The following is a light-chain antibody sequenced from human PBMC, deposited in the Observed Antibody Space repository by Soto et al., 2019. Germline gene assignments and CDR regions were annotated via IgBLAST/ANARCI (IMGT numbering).Light chain of an antibody. CDR2: DAS. Sequence: DIQMTQSPSSLSASVGDRVTITCQASQDISNYLNWYQQKPGKAPKLLIYDASNLETGVPSRFSGSGSGTYFTFTISGVQPEDIATYSCQLDTAFGGGTKVEIK. V-gene: IGKV1-33*01. J-gene: IGKJ4*02. CDR1: QDISNY. CDR3: QLDTA.